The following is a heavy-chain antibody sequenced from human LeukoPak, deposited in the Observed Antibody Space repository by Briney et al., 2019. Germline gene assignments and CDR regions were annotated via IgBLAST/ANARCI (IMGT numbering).Heavy chain of an antibody. J-gene: IGHJ4*02. D-gene: IGHD3-16*01. CDR3: AKNRGGLYFDY. CDR1: GFTFDDYG. Sequence: GGSLRLSCEASGFTFDDYGMSWVRQAPGKGLEWVSGINWNGGSTGYADSVKGRFTISRDNAKNSLYLQMNSLRAEDTALYYCAKNRGGLYFDYWGQGTLVTVSS. CDR2: INWNGGST. V-gene: IGHV3-20*04.